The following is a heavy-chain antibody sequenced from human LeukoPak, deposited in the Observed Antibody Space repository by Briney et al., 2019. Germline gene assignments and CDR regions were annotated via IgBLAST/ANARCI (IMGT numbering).Heavy chain of an antibody. CDR3: AREGPGDYDFWSGYSVQDWFDP. Sequence: GGSLRLSCAASGFTFSSYWMSWVRQAPGKGLEWVANIKQDGSEKYYVDSVKGRFTISRDNAKNSLYLQMNSLRAEDTAVYYCAREGPGDYDFWSGYSVQDWFDPWGQGTLVTVSS. D-gene: IGHD3-3*01. CDR1: GFTFSSYW. V-gene: IGHV3-7*05. CDR2: IKQDGSEK. J-gene: IGHJ5*02.